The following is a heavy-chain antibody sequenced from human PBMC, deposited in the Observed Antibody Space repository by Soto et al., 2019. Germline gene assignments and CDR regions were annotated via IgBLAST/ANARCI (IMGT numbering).Heavy chain of an antibody. CDR1: GGTFSSYA. Sequence: SVKVSCKASGGTFSSYAISWVRESAGQGLEWMGGIIPIFGTANYAQKFQGRVTITADESTSTAYMELSSLRSEDTAVYYCAGGYYYDSSGYYRTFDYWGQGTLVTVSS. CDR2: IIPIFGTA. CDR3: AGGYYYDSSGYYRTFDY. J-gene: IGHJ4*02. D-gene: IGHD3-22*01. V-gene: IGHV1-69*13.